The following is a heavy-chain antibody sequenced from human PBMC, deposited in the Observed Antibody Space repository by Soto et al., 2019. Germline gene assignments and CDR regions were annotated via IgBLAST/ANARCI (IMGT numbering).Heavy chain of an antibody. CDR2: ISAYNGNT. J-gene: IGHJ6*02. CDR1: GYTFTSYG. V-gene: IGHV1-18*04. D-gene: IGHD7-27*01. CDR3: ARDRDQLTGDDYYYYGMDV. Sequence: QVQLVQSGAEVKKPGASVKVSCKAAGYTFTSYGISWVRQAPGQGLEWMGWISAYNGNTNYAQKLQGRVTMTTDTSTSTAYRELRSLRSDDTAVYYCARDRDQLTGDDYYYYGMDVWGQGTTVTVSS.